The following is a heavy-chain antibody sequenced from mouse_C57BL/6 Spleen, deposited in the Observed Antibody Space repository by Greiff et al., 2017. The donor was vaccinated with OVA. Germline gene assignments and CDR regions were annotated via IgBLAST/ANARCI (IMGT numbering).Heavy chain of an antibody. Sequence: DVMLVESGGGLVKPGGSLKLSCAASGFTFSDYGMHWVRQAPEKGLEWVAYISSGSSTIYYADTVKGRFTISRDNATTTLFLQMTSLRSEDTAMYCGARGRPRGWFAYWGQGTLVTVSA. D-gene: IGHD3-3*01. CDR3: ARGRPRGWFAY. CDR1: GFTFSDYG. CDR2: ISSGSSTI. J-gene: IGHJ3*01. V-gene: IGHV5-17*01.